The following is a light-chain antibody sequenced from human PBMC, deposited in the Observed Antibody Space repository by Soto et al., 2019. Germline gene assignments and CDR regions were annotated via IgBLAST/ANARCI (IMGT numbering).Light chain of an antibody. Sequence: QSVLTQPPSVSGSPGQSITISCTGTSSDVGGYNYVSWYQHHPGKAPKLMIYDVTNRPSGVSNRFSGSKSGNTASLTISGLQAEDEADYYCTSYTTSSPYLVFGGGTKLTVL. CDR3: TSYTTSSPYLV. CDR1: SSDVGGYNY. J-gene: IGLJ3*02. V-gene: IGLV2-14*03. CDR2: DVT.